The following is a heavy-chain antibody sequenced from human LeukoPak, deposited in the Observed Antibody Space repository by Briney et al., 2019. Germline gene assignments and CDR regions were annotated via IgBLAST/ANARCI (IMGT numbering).Heavy chain of an antibody. V-gene: IGHV4-59*08. CDR1: GGSITGYY. J-gene: IGHJ4*02. CDR2: LYYSGGT. D-gene: IGHD6-19*01. Sequence: SETLSLTCTVSGGSITGYYWSWIRQPPGKGLEWIGYLYYSGGTDYNRSLKSRVTMSVDTPKNQFSLKLRFVTAADTAVYYCARYVLSVAGTSLWGQGTLVTVSS. CDR3: ARYVLSVAGTSL.